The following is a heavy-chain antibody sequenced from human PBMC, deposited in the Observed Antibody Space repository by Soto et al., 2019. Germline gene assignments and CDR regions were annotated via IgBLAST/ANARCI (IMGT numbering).Heavy chain of an antibody. D-gene: IGHD6-19*01. V-gene: IGHV1-18*01. Sequence: ASVKVSCKASGYTFTSYGISWVRQAPGQGLEWMGWISAYNGNTNYAQKLQGRVTMTTDTSTSTAYMELRSLRSDDTAVYYCARDRAVAGTEDAFDIWGQGTMVTVSS. CDR2: ISAYNGNT. J-gene: IGHJ3*02. CDR1: GYTFTSYG. CDR3: ARDRAVAGTEDAFDI.